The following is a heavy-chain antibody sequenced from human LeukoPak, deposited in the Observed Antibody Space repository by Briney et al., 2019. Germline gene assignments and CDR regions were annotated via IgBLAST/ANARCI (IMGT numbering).Heavy chain of an antibody. Sequence: PSQTLSLTCTVSGGSISYGGYYWSWIRQHPGKGLGWIGHIYNTGSTYYNPSLKSRVTISMDTSKNQFSLKLTSVTAADTAVYYCARVGAVTTVVTMYYLDYWGQGTLVTVSS. J-gene: IGHJ4*02. CDR3: ARVGAVTTVVTMYYLDY. V-gene: IGHV4-31*03. CDR1: GGSISYGGYY. D-gene: IGHD4-23*01. CDR2: IYNTGST.